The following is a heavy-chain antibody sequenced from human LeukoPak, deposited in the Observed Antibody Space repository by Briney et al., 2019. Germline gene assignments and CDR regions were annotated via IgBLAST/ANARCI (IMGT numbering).Heavy chain of an antibody. J-gene: IGHJ6*03. V-gene: IGHV3-30*04. D-gene: IGHD3-10*01. CDR2: ISYDGSNK. Sequence: PGGSLRLSCAASGFTFSSYAMHWVRQAPGKGLEWVAVISYDGSNKYYADSVKGRFTISRDNSKNTPYLQMNSLRAEDTAVYYCARDRYYYGSGSYYNVHMDVWGKGTTVTVSS. CDR3: ARDRYYYGSGSYYNVHMDV. CDR1: GFTFSSYA.